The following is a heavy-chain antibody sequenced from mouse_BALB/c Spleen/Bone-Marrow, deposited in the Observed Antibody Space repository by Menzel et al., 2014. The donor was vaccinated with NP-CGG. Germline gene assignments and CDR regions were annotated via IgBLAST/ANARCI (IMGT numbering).Heavy chain of an antibody. D-gene: IGHD1-1*02. J-gene: IGHJ4*01. Sequence: GPGLVKPSQSLSLTCTVTGYSITSDYAWNWIRQFPGNKLEWMGYISYSGSTSYNPSLKSRISITRGTSKNQFFLQLNSVTTEDTATYYCALYGAMDYWGQGTSVTVSS. CDR3: ALYGAMDY. CDR1: GYSITSDYA. CDR2: ISYSGST. V-gene: IGHV3-2*02.